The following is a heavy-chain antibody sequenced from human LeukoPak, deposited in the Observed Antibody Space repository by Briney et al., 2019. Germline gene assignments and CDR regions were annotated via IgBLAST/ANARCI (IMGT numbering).Heavy chain of an antibody. CDR1: GYIFSTYA. J-gene: IGHJ4*02. D-gene: IGHD5-24*01. V-gene: IGHV1-3*01. CDR2: INAGNGNT. CDR3: ARAEWLQFGHFDY. Sequence: ASVKVSCKASGYIFSTYALHWVRQAPGQRLEWMGWINAGNGNTKYSQKFQGRVTITRDTSASTAYMELSSLRSEDTAVYYCARAEWLQFGHFDYWGQGTLVTVSS.